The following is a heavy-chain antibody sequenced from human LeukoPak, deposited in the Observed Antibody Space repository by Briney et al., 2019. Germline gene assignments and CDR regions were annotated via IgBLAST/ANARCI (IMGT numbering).Heavy chain of an antibody. CDR1: GFTFSSYA. CDR2: ISYDGSNK. CDR3: ARNTDNDYELLLGY. D-gene: IGHD4-17*01. Sequence: GGSLRLSCAASGFTFSSYAMHWVRQAPGKGLEWVAVISYDGSNKYYADSVKGRFTISRDNSKNTLYLQMNSLRAEDTAVYYCARNTDNDYELLLGYWGQGTLVTVSS. J-gene: IGHJ4*02. V-gene: IGHV3-30*04.